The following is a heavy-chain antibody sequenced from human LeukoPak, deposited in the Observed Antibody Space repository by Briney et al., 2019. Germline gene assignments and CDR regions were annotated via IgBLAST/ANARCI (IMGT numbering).Heavy chain of an antibody. V-gene: IGHV3-49*04. CDR1: GFTFGDYA. Sequence: GGSLRLSCTAPGFTFGDYAMSWVRQAPGKGLEWVGFIRSKAYGGTTEYAASVKGRFTISRDDSKSIAYLQMNSLKTEDTAVYYCTREAYSSSQSYYYYGMDVWGQGTTVTVSS. D-gene: IGHD6-13*01. J-gene: IGHJ6*02. CDR3: TREAYSSSQSYYYYGMDV. CDR2: IRSKAYGGTT.